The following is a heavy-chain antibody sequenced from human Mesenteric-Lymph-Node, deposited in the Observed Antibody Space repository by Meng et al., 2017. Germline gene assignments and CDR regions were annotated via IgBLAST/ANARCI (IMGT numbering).Heavy chain of an antibody. J-gene: IGHJ4*02. CDR3: ARQELRSGPGNDY. V-gene: IGHV3-7*01. Sequence: GGSLRLSCAASGFTFSNYWMNWVRQAPGMGLEWVASLKGDGSETHYVDSVKGRFTISRDNAKSSVYLQMNSVRAEDTAVYYCARQELRSGPGNDYWGQGTLVTVSS. CDR2: LKGDGSET. D-gene: IGHD1-7*01. CDR1: GFTFSNYW.